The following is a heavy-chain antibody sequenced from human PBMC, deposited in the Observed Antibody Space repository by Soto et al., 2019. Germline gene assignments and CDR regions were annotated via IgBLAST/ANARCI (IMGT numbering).Heavy chain of an antibody. V-gene: IGHV3-33*01. CDR2: IWYDGSNK. Sequence: GGSLRLSCAASGFTFSSYGMHWVRQAPGKGLEWVAVIWYDGSNKYYADSVKGRFTISRDNSKNTLYLQMNSLRAEDTAVYYCAREGDDNPTFDYWGQGTLVTVSS. D-gene: IGHD3-16*01. CDR3: AREGDDNPTFDY. J-gene: IGHJ4*02. CDR1: GFTFSSYG.